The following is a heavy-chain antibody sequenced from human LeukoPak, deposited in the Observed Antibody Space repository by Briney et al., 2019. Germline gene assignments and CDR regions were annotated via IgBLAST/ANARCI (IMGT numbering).Heavy chain of an antibody. J-gene: IGHJ4*02. D-gene: IGHD3-10*01. CDR3: AKNMVRGVIMSSSFDY. CDR1: GFTFSSYA. V-gene: IGHV3-23*01. CDR2: ISGSGSTT. Sequence: GGSLRLSCAASGFTFSSYAMSWVRQAPGKGLEWVSAISGSGSTTYYADSVKGRFTISRDNSKNPLYLQMNSLRAEDTAVYYCAKNMVRGVIMSSSFDYWGQGTLVTVSS.